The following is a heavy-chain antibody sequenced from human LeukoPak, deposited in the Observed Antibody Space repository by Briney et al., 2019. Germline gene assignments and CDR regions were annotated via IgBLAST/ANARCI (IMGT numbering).Heavy chain of an antibody. CDR2: IWYDGSNK. CDR3: AREEKFWPPDY. Sequence: GGSLRLSCAASGFTFSSYGMHWVRQAPGKGLEWVAVIWYDGSNKYYADSVKGRFTISRDNSKNTLHLQMNSLRAEDTAVYYCAREEKFWPPDYWGQGTLVTVSS. V-gene: IGHV3-33*01. CDR1: GFTFSSYG. J-gene: IGHJ4*02.